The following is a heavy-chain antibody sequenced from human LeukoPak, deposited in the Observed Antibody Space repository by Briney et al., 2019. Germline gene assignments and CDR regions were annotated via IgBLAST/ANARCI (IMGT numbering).Heavy chain of an antibody. Sequence: SETLSLTCAVYGGSFSGYYWSWIRQPPGKGLEWIGEINHSGSTNYNPSLKSRVTVSVDTSKKQFSLKLSSVTAADTAVYYCARGHRVRVNFYSYGFFDYWGQGTLVTVSS. CDR1: GGSFSGYY. J-gene: IGHJ4*02. CDR3: ARGHRVRVNFYSYGFFDY. D-gene: IGHD5-18*01. V-gene: IGHV4-34*01. CDR2: INHSGST.